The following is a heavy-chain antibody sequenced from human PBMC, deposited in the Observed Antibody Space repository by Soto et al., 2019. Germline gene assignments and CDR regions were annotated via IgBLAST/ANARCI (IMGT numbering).Heavy chain of an antibody. J-gene: IGHJ6*02. CDR2: ISGSGGST. V-gene: IGHV3-23*01. Sequence: GGSLRLSCAASGFTFSSYAMSWVRQAPGKGLEWVSAISGSGGSTYYADSVKGRFTISRDNSKNTLYLQMNSLRAEDTAVYYCAKPGASSGRNYYYGMDVWGQGTTVTVSS. CDR1: GFTFSSYA. D-gene: IGHD6-19*01. CDR3: AKPGASSGRNYYYGMDV.